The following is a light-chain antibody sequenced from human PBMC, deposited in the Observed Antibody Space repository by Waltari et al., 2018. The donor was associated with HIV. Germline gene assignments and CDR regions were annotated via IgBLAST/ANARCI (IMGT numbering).Light chain of an antibody. Sequence: QSALTQPASVSGSPGQSITISCTGTSSDVGDYNYVSWYQQHPGKAPKLMIYDVNKRPSVVSNRFSGSQSGNTASLTISGLQAEDEADYYCCSYAGSSTVVFGGGTKLTVL. CDR2: DVN. CDR3: CSYAGSSTVV. V-gene: IGLV2-23*02. CDR1: SSDVGDYNY. J-gene: IGLJ2*01.